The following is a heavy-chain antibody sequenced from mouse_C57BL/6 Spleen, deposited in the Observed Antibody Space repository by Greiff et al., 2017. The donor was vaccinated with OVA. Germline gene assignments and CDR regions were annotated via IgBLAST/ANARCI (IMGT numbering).Heavy chain of an antibody. CDR2: IHPNSGST. CDR3: ARGCDDY. CDR1: GFTFTRSW. J-gene: IGHJ2*01. V-gene: IGHV1-64*01. Sequence: QVQLKESGAELVKPGASVKLSCKASGFTFTRSWMHWVQQRPGQGLEWIGMIHPNSGSTNYNEKFKSKATLTVDKSSSTANRQRSSLTSEDAAVYYCARGCDDYWGQGTTLTVSA. D-gene: IGHD3-3*01.